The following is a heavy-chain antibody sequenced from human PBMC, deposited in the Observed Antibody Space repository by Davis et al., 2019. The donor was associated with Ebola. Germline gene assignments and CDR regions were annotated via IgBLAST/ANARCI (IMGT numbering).Heavy chain of an antibody. Sequence: PSETLSLTCTVSGGSVSSGSYYWSWIRQPPGKGLEWIGYIYYSGSTNYNPSLKSRVTISVDTSKNQFSLKLSSVTAADTAVYYCACPRPDYYDSSGIGYFDLWGRGTLVTVSS. V-gene: IGHV4-61*01. CDR1: GGSVSSGSYY. D-gene: IGHD3-22*01. J-gene: IGHJ2*01. CDR2: IYYSGST. CDR3: ACPRPDYYDSSGIGYFDL.